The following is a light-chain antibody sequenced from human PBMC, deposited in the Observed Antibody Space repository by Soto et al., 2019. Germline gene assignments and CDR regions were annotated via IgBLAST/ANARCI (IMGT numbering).Light chain of an antibody. CDR2: RDT. Sequence: SYYLTQPPSVSVSPGQTARITCSGDALPKQYSYWYQQRPGQAPLLLIYRDTERPSGIPERFSGSSSGTTVTLTISGVQAEDDADYFCQSADTGGTSWVFGGGTKVTVL. CDR3: QSADTGGTSWV. J-gene: IGLJ3*02. CDR1: ALPKQY. V-gene: IGLV3-25*02.